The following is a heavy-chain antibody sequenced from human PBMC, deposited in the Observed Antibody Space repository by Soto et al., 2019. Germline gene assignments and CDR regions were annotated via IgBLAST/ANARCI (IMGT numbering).Heavy chain of an antibody. CDR2: FTGSDSST. D-gene: IGHD6-19*01. CDR1: GFTVSSYA. V-gene: IGHV3-23*01. CDR3: VKAVAEVHYCYGMDV. J-gene: IGHJ6*02. Sequence: EVQLLESGGGLVQPGGSLRLSCAASGFTVSSYAMRWVRQAPGKGLEWVSTFTGSDSSTYYADSVKGRFTISRDNSKNTLYLQMNSLTAEDAAVYYCVKAVAEVHYCYGMDVWGQGTTVTVSS.